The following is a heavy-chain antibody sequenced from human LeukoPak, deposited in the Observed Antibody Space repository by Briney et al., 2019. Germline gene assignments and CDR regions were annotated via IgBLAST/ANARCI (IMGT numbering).Heavy chain of an antibody. D-gene: IGHD3-16*01. CDR3: VRGSTLRHYQY. CDR2: IYYTGTT. V-gene: IGHV4-39*02. CDR1: GGSISSSTYY. Sequence: SETLSLTCNVTGGSISSSTYYRGWIRQPPGKGLEWIGAIYYTGTTYYNPSLRSRVTVSVDTSKNHFSLNLRSVTAADTALYYCVRGSTLRHYQYWGQGTLVTVSS. J-gene: IGHJ4*02.